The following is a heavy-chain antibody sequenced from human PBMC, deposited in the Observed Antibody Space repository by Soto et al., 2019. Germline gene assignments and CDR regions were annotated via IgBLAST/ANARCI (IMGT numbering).Heavy chain of an antibody. J-gene: IGHJ3*02. CDR2: IYYIGNT. V-gene: IGHV4-31*02. D-gene: IGHD1-1*01. CDR3: AQALVFTGGDGFDI. CDR1: GGSITTGGRY. Sequence: QVRLQEWGPGLVKPSQTLSLKCSVSGGSITTGGRYWSWIRQLPGKGMEWTGDIYYIGNTYYNASLKSRVTISVEGAKDQCSRKLSSVTAADTAVYYCAQALVFTGGDGFDIWGQGRLVTVSS.